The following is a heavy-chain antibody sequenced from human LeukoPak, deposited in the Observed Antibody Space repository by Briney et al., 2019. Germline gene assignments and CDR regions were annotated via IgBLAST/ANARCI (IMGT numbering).Heavy chain of an antibody. D-gene: IGHD4-17*01. J-gene: IGHJ4*02. Sequence: GGSLRLSCAASGFTFSSYWMSWVRQAPGKGLEWVANIKQGGSEKYYVDSVKGRFTISRDNAKNSLYLQMNSLRAEDTAVYYCARVLWNGDYPRFDYWGQGTPVTVSS. V-gene: IGHV3-7*03. CDR2: IKQGGSEK. CDR3: ARVLWNGDYPRFDY. CDR1: GFTFSSYW.